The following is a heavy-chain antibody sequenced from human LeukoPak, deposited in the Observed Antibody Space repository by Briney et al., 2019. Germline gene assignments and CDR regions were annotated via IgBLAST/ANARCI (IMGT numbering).Heavy chain of an antibody. D-gene: IGHD3/OR15-3a*01. J-gene: IGHJ4*02. CDR3: ARQTGSGLFILP. CDR2: IYYSGST. CDR1: GGSIISSSYY. V-gene: IGHV4-39*01. Sequence: PSETLSLTCTVSGGSIISSSYYWDWIRQPPGKGLEWIGSIYYSGSTYYNPSLKSRVTISVDTSKNQFSLKLSSVTAADTAVYYCARQTGSGLFILPGGQGTLVTVSS.